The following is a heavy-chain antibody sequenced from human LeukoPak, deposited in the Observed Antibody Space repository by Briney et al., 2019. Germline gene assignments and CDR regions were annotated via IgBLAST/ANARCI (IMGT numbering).Heavy chain of an antibody. J-gene: IGHJ4*02. CDR1: GFTFSNYW. V-gene: IGHV3-74*01. CDR3: ARVLYNWNDCPDC. D-gene: IGHD1-20*01. Sequence: GGSLRLSCAASGFTFSNYWMHWVRQVPGKGLVWVSRISGDGATTAYADSVKGRFTISRDNAKSTLYLQMNSLRAEDAAVYYCARVLYNWNDCPDCWGQGTLVTVSS. CDR2: ISGDGATT.